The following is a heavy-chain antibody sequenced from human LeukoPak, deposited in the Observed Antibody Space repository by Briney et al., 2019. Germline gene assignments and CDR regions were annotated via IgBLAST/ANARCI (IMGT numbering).Heavy chain of an antibody. Sequence: SETLSLTCAVYGGSFSGYYWSWIRQPPGKGLEWLGEINHSGSTNYNPSLKSRVTISVDTSKNQFSLKLSSVTAADTAVYYCARGLGGWLRLFDYWGQGTLVTVSS. CDR1: GGSFSGYY. V-gene: IGHV4-34*01. J-gene: IGHJ4*02. D-gene: IGHD6-19*01. CDR2: INHSGST. CDR3: ARGLGGWLRLFDY.